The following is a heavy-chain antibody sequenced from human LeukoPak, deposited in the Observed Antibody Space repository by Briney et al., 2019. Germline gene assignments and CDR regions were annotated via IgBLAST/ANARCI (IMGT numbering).Heavy chain of an antibody. J-gene: IGHJ4*02. CDR2: YSSSGSTI. CDR3: ARATQFVVPCARGFDY. Sequence: GGSLRLSCAASGFTFSSYEMNWVRQAPGKGLEWVSYYSSSGSTIYYADSVKGRFTISRDNAKNSLYLQMNSLRAEDTAVYYCARATQFVVPCARGFDYWGQGTLVTVSS. CDR1: GFTFSSYE. V-gene: IGHV3-48*03. D-gene: IGHD2-21*01.